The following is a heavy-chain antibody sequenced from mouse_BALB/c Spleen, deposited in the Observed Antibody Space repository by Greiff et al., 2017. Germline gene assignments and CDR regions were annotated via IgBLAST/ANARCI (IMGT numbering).Heavy chain of an antibody. J-gene: IGHJ4*01. CDR2: IRSKSNNYAT. CDR3: VRHEGYYDYDGYYAMDY. Sequence: EVQLVESGGGLVQPKGSLKLSCAASGFTFNTYAMNWVRQAPGKGLEWVARIRSKSNNYATYYADSVKDRFTISRDDSQSMLYLQMNNLKTEDTAMYYCVRHEGYYDYDGYYAMDYWGQGTSVTVSS. V-gene: IGHV10-1*02. CDR1: GFTFNTYA. D-gene: IGHD2-4*01.